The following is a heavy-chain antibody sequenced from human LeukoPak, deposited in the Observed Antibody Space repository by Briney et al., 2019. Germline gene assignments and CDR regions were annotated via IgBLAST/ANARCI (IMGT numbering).Heavy chain of an antibody. V-gene: IGHV4-59*01. CDR1: GGSISSYY. J-gene: IGHJ4*02. CDR3: ARSYGDYVNFDY. Sequence: SETLSLTCTVSGGSISSYYWSWIRQPPGKGQEWIGYIYYSGSTNYNPSLKSRVTISVDTSKNQFSLKLSSVTAADTAVYYCARSYGDYVNFDYWGQGTLVTVSS. CDR2: IYYSGST. D-gene: IGHD4-17*01.